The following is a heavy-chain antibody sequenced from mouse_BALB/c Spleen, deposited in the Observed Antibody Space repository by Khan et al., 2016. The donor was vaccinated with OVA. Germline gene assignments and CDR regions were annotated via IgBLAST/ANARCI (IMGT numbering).Heavy chain of an antibody. D-gene: IGHD2-10*01. CDR2: ISGTGSYT. J-gene: IGHJ3*01. CDR1: GFAFSSYD. Sequence: EVELVESGGGLVKPGGSLKLSCAASGFAFSSYDMSWVRQTPEKRLEWVATISGTGSYTYYPDSVKGRFTISRDNARNTLYLQMSSLRSEDTAVYYCARPSYYGNPWFTYWGQGTLVTVSA. CDR3: ARPSYYGNPWFTY. V-gene: IGHV5-9*02.